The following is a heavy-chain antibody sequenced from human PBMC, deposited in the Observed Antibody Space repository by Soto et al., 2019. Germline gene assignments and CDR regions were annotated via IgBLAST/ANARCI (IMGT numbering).Heavy chain of an antibody. CDR2: IYYSGST. J-gene: IGHJ4*02. CDR3: AREYYYDSSGFDY. Sequence: TLSLTCTVSGGSIISGGYYWTWIRQHPQKGLEWIGYIYYSGSTYYNPSLKSRVTVSVDTSKNQFSLKLSSVTAADTAVYYCAREYYYDSSGFDYWGQGTLVTVSS. D-gene: IGHD3-22*01. CDR1: GGSIISGGYY. V-gene: IGHV4-31*03.